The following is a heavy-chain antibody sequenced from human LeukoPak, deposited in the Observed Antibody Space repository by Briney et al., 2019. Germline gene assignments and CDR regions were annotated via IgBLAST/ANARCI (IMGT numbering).Heavy chain of an antibody. CDR2: ISGYNGNT. J-gene: IGHJ5*02. CDR3: ARKVAGVWFDP. Sequence: GASVKVSCKASGYTFTSYGISWVRQAPGQGIEWMGWISGYNGNTDYAQKLQGRVTMTTETSTSTAYMELRSLRSDDTAVYYCARKVAGVWFDPWGQGTLVTVSS. V-gene: IGHV1-18*04. CDR1: GYTFTSYG. D-gene: IGHD6-19*01.